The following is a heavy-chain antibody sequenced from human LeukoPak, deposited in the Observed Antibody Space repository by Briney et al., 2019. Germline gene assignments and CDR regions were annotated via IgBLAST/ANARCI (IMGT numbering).Heavy chain of an antibody. D-gene: IGHD5-12*01. CDR2: IYSGGST. V-gene: IGHV3-66*01. CDR3: AVKGGYNDSDAPFDY. Sequence: PGGSLRLSCAASGFTVSSNYMSWVRQAPGKGLEWVSVIYSGGSTYYADSVKGRFTISRDNSKNTLYLQMNSLRAEDTAVYYCAVKGGYNDSDAPFDYWGPGTLVTVSS. CDR1: GFTVSSNY. J-gene: IGHJ4*02.